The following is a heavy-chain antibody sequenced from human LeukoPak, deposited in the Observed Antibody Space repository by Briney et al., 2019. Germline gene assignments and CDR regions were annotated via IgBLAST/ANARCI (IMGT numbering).Heavy chain of an antibody. CDR1: GFTVSSNY. V-gene: IGHV4-39*07. CDR3: AMGTYSSGWYAVW. D-gene: IGHD6-19*01. J-gene: IGHJ4*02. Sequence: TGGSLRLSCAASGFTVSSNYMSWIRQPPGKGLEWIGSIYYSGSTYYNPSLKSRVTISVDTSKNQFSLKLSSVTAADTAVYYCAMGTYSSGWYAVWWGQGTLVTVSS. CDR2: IYYSGST.